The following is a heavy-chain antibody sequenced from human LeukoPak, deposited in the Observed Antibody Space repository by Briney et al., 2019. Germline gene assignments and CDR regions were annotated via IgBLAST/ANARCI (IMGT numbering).Heavy chain of an antibody. J-gene: IGHJ4*02. V-gene: IGHV4-30-2*01. Sequence: SETLSLTCTVSGGSISSGSYYWSWIRQPPGKGLEWIGYIYHSGSTYYNPSLKSRVTISVDRSKNQFSLKLSSVTAADTAVYYCASSPMDLRFLEWSPPDYWGQGTLVTVSS. D-gene: IGHD3-3*01. CDR1: GGSISSGSYY. CDR3: ASSPMDLRFLEWSPPDY. CDR2: IYHSGST.